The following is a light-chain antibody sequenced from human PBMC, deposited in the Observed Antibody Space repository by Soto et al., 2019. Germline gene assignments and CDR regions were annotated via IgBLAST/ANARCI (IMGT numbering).Light chain of an antibody. CDR3: AAWDDSLNGPV. V-gene: IGLV1-40*01. CDR1: SSNLGAGYD. J-gene: IGLJ3*02. Sequence: QSVLTQPPSVSGAPGQRVTISCTGNSSNLGAGYDVHWYQQLPGAAPKLVIFGNRNRPSGVPERFSGSKSGTSASLAITGLQAEDEADYFCAAWDDSLNGPVFGGGTQLTVL. CDR2: GNR.